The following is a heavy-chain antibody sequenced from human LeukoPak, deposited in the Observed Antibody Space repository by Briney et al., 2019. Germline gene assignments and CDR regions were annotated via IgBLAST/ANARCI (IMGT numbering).Heavy chain of an antibody. J-gene: IGHJ4*02. CDR3: AKDSGLHDYYPIDY. CDR2: IRDDASNK. V-gene: IGHV3-30*02. Sequence: GGSLRLSCAASGFTFSTYGIHWVRQAPGKGLEWVSFIRDDASNKYYADSVKGRFTISRDNSENTLYLQMNSLRAEDTAVYYCAKDSGLHDYYPIDYWGQGSLVTVSS. CDR1: GFTFSTYG. D-gene: IGHD3-16*01.